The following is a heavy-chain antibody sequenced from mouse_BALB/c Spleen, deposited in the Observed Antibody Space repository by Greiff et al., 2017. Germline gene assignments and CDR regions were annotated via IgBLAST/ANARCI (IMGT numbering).Heavy chain of an antibody. CDR3: ARYYGTAAWFAY. D-gene: IGHD2-1*01. J-gene: IGHJ3*01. Sequence: QVQLQQSGAELVRPGVSVKISCKGSGYTFTDYAMHWVKQSHAKSLEWIGVISTYYGDASYNQKFKGKATMTVDKSSSTAYMELARLTSEDSAIYYCARYYGTAAWFAYWGQGTLVTVSA. V-gene: IGHV1S137*01. CDR2: ISTYYGDA. CDR1: GYTFTDYA.